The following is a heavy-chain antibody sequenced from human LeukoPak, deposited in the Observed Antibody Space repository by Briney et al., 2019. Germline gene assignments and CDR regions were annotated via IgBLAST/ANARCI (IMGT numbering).Heavy chain of an antibody. Sequence: SETLSVTCAVYGGSFSGYYWSWIRQPPGKGLEWIGEINHSGSTNYNPSLKSRVTISVDTSKNQFSLKLSSVTAADTAVYYCARGVGSSSWYAIPYYYYMDVWGKGTTVTVSS. CDR3: ARGVGSSSWYAIPYYYYMDV. CDR1: GGSFSGYY. D-gene: IGHD6-13*01. CDR2: INHSGST. V-gene: IGHV4-34*01. J-gene: IGHJ6*03.